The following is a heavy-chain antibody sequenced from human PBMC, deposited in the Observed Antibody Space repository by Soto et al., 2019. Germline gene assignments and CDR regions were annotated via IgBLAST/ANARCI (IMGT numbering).Heavy chain of an antibody. J-gene: IGHJ4*02. D-gene: IGHD5-18*01. CDR1: GFTFSSYS. CDR2: ISSSSSTI. V-gene: IGHV3-48*02. Sequence: GGSLRLSCAASGFTFSSYSINWVRQAPGKGLEWVSYISSSSSTIYYADSVKGRFTISRDNAKNSLYLQMNSLRDEDTAVYYCAKTEYSYGFFDYWGQGTLVTVSS. CDR3: AKTEYSYGFFDY.